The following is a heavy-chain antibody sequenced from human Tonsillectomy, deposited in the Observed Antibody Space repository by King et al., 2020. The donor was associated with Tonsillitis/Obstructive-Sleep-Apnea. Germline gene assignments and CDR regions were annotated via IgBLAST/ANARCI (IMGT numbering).Heavy chain of an antibody. D-gene: IGHD1-1*01. CDR3: ARAATGWTIYWHFDL. J-gene: IGHJ2*01. Sequence: VQLVESGGGLVQPGRSLRLSCTASGFTFGDYAMSWVRQAPGKGLEWVGFIRSKAFGGATEYAASVKGRFTISRDDSKNIAYLQMNSLETEDTGAYYCARAATGWTIYWHFDLWGRGTLVTVSS. V-gene: IGHV3-49*04. CDR1: GFTFGDYA. CDR2: IRSKAFGGAT.